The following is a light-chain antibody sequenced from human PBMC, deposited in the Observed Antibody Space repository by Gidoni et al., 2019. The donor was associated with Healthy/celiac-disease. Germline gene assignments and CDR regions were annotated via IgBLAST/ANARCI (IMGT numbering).Light chain of an antibody. CDR3: QQYDNLRVT. CDR2: DAS. Sequence: DIQMTQSPSSLSASVGDRVTITCKASQDISNYLNWYQQKPGKAPKLLIYDASNLETGVPSRFSGSGSGTDFTFTISSLQPEDIATYYCQQYDNLRVTFGGXTKVEIK. CDR1: QDISNY. V-gene: IGKV1-33*01. J-gene: IGKJ4*01.